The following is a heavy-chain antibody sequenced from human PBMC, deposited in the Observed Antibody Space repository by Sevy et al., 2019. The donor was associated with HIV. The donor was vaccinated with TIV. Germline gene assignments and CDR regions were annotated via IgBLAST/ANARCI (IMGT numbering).Heavy chain of an antibody. CDR2: INHSGST. D-gene: IGHD3-22*01. Sequence: SETLSLTCAVYGGSFSGYYSSWIRQPPGKGLEWIGEINHSGSTNYNPSLKSRVTISVDTSKNQFSLKLSSVTAADTAVYYCARWYYDSSGYETAFDIWGQGTMVTVSS. CDR3: ARWYYDSSGYETAFDI. CDR1: GGSFSGYY. J-gene: IGHJ3*02. V-gene: IGHV4-34*01.